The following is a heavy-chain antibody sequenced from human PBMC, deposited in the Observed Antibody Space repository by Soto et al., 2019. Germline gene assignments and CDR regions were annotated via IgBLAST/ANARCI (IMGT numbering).Heavy chain of an antibody. CDR1: GFTVNNIF. V-gene: IGHV3-66*01. CDR2: ISSDGSK. Sequence: EVQVVESGGGLVQPGGSLRLSCAVSGFTVNNIFMTWVRQAPGKGLEWVSVISSDGSKYYADSVKGRFTISRDNSKNTLFLEMRSLRAGDTAVYYCARDIFGGSYDFWHGGQGTLVTVSS. CDR3: ARDIFGGSYDFWH. J-gene: IGHJ4*02. D-gene: IGHD3-3*01.